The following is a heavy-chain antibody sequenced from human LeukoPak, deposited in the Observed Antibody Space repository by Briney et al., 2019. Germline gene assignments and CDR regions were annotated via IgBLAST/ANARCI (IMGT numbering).Heavy chain of an antibody. J-gene: IGHJ4*02. Sequence: GGSLTPSCAASGFTFSRYSMNWVRQAPGKGLEWVSAINGSGGSTYYADSVKGRFTISIDNSKNTLYLQMNSVRAEDTAVYYCAGITMVRNASFDYWGQGTLVTVSS. V-gene: IGHV3-23*01. CDR1: GFTFSRYS. CDR3: AGITMVRNASFDY. D-gene: IGHD3-10*01. CDR2: INGSGGST.